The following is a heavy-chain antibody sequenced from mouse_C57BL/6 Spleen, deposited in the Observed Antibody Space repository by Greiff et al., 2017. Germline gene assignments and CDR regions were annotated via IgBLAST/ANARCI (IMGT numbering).Heavy chain of an antibody. D-gene: IGHD1-1*01. Sequence: QVQLQQPGAELVKPGASVKMSCKASGYTFTSYWMKWVKQRPGQGLEWIGEIDPSDSYTNYNQKFKGKATLTVDTSSSPSYMQLSSLTSEDSAVYYGARRLYYYGSTYFDYWGQGTTLTVSS. J-gene: IGHJ2*01. CDR2: IDPSDSYT. V-gene: IGHV1-50*01. CDR3: ARRLYYYGSTYFDY. CDR1: GYTFTSYW.